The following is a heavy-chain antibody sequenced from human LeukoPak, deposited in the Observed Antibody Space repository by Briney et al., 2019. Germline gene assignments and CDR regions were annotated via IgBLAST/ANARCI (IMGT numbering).Heavy chain of an antibody. CDR2: IYTSGST. D-gene: IGHD3-10*02. J-gene: IGHJ5*02. Sequence: SETLSLTCTVSGGSISSYYWSWIRQPAGKGLEWIGLIYTSGSTNYNPSLKSRVTMSVDTSKNQFSLKLSSVTAADTAVYYCARDPGLMIGELFSWFDPWGQGTLFTVSS. CDR1: GGSISSYY. V-gene: IGHV4-4*07. CDR3: ARDPGLMIGELFSWFDP.